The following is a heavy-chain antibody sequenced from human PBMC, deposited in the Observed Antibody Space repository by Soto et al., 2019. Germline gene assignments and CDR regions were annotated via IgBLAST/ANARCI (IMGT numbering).Heavy chain of an antibody. CDR3: ARDHSNYENNWFDP. V-gene: IGHV4-59*11. CDR2: IYYSGST. D-gene: IGHD4-4*01. Sequence: PSDTLSLTCTVSGGSISSHYWSWIRQPPGKGLEWIGYIYYSGSTNYNPSLKSRVTISVDTSKNQFSLKLSSVTAADTAVYYCARDHSNYENNWFDPWGQGTLVTVSS. J-gene: IGHJ5*02. CDR1: GGSISSHY.